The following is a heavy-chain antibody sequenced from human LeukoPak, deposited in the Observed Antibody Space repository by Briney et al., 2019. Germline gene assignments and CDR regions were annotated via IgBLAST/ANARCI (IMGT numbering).Heavy chain of an antibody. CDR2: IIPILDMA. CDR1: GGXFNTYA. CDR3: ATGKVGATSNLFDY. V-gene: IGHV1-69*04. D-gene: IGHD1-26*01. J-gene: IGHJ4*02. Sequence: SVKVSCKASGGXFNTYAINWVRQAPGQGLEWMGRIIPILDMANYTQNFQGRVTISADKSTTTAYMELSSLRSEDTAVYYCATGKVGATSNLFDYWGQGTLVTVSS.